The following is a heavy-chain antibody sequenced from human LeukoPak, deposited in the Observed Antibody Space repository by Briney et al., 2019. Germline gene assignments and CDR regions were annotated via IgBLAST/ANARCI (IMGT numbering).Heavy chain of an antibody. CDR2: IYYSGST. CDR3: ARSKAVAVPYYYYYMNV. J-gene: IGHJ6*03. D-gene: IGHD6-19*01. Sequence: PSETLSLTCTVSGGSISSYYWSWTRQPPGKGLEWIGYIYYSGSTNYNPSLKSRVTISVDTSKNQFSLKLSSVTAADTAVYYCARSKAVAVPYYYYYMNVWGKGTTVTVSS. V-gene: IGHV4-59*01. CDR1: GGSISSYY.